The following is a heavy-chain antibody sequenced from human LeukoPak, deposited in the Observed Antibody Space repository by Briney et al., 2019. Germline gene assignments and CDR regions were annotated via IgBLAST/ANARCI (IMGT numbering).Heavy chain of an antibody. J-gene: IGHJ4*02. CDR1: GYTFTSYG. Sequence: ASVKVSCKASGYTFTSYGISWVRQAPGQGLEWMGWISAYNGNTNYAQKLQGRVTMTTDTSTSTAYMELRSLRSDDTAVYYCARDLLYIAVAGTGGYWGQGTLVTVPS. CDR2: ISAYNGNT. CDR3: ARDLLYIAVAGTGGY. D-gene: IGHD6-19*01. V-gene: IGHV1-18*01.